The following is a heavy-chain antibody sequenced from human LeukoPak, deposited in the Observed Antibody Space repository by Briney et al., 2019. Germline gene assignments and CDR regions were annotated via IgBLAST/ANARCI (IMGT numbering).Heavy chain of an antibody. Sequence: SETLSLTCTVSGGSISSYYWSWIRQPAGKGLEWIGRIYNSGSTNYNTNYNSSLTSRVTMSVDTSKNQFSLKLNPVSAADTAVYFCARAIWYGSGTTAFDYWGQGTLVTVSP. CDR2: IYNSGST. V-gene: IGHV4-4*07. CDR3: ARAIWYGSGTTAFDY. J-gene: IGHJ4*02. D-gene: IGHD3-10*01. CDR1: GGSISSYY.